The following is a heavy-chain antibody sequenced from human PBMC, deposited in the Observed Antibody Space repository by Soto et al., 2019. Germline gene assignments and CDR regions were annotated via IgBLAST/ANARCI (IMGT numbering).Heavy chain of an antibody. CDR2: ISAYNGNT. V-gene: IGHV1-18*04. CDR1: GYGFTTYG. CDR3: AREGAVAVGGAFYYNGMDV. D-gene: IGHD6-19*01. Sequence: ASVKVSCKASGYGFTTYGISWVRQAPGQGLEWMGWISAYNGNTNYAQKLQGRVTMTTDTSTSTAYMEVRSLRSDDTAVYYCAREGAVAVGGAFYYNGMDVWGQGTTVTVSS. J-gene: IGHJ6*02.